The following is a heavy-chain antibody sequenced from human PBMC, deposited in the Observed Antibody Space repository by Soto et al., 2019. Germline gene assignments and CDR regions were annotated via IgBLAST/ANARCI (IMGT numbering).Heavy chain of an antibody. D-gene: IGHD3-10*01. J-gene: IGHJ4*02. Sequence: QLQLQESGPGLVKPSGTLSLTCTVSGVSISSSNCYWGWIRQPPGKGLEWIGNIYYSGITYYNPSLKGPVTISVDTAKKPFSLKPASVTAAGTAVYYCAKATLGYFGSGNYYNPFGSWGQGTLVTESS. V-gene: IGHV4-39*01. CDR3: AKATLGYFGSGNYYNPFGS. CDR2: IYYSGIT. CDR1: GVSISSSNCY.